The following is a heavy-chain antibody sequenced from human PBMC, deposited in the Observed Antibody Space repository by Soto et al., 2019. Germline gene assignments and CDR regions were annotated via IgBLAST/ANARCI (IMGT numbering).Heavy chain of an antibody. D-gene: IGHD3-9*01. J-gene: IGHJ4*02. CDR1: GFTFSQYW. CDR3: SSTGTLNAN. CDR2: IKQDGSEK. V-gene: IGHV3-7*01. Sequence: EVQLVESGGGLVQPGGSLRLSCAGSGFTFSQYWMNWVRQAPGKGLEWVANIKQDGSEKHYVDSVKGRFTISRDNAKSSMFLQMNSLRAEDTAVDYCSSTGTLNANWGQGTLVTVSS.